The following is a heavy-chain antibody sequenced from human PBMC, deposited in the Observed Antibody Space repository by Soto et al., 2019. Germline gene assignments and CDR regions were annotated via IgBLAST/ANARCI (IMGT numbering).Heavy chain of an antibody. Sequence: EVQLVESGGGLVQPGGSLKLSCAASGFTFSGSAMHWVRQASGKGLEWVGRIRSKANSYATAYAASVKGRFTISRDDSKNTAYLQMNSLKTEDTAVYYCTRHESPLGYYYYYGMDVWGQGTTVTVSS. CDR3: TRHESPLGYYYYYGMDV. CDR2: IRSKANSYAT. J-gene: IGHJ6*02. D-gene: IGHD6-13*01. V-gene: IGHV3-73*02. CDR1: GFTFSGSA.